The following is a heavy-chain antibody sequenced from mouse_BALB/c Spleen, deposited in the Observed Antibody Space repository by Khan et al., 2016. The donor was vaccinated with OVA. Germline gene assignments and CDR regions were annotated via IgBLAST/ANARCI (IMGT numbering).Heavy chain of an antibody. CDR1: GFTFSSYT. V-gene: IGHV5-6-4*01. CDR3: TNCNYGYFDF. CDR2: INSGGSYT. J-gene: IGHJ1*01. Sequence: EVELVESGGGLVKPGGSLKLSCAASGFTFSSYTMSWVRQTPEKRLEWVATINSGGSYTYYPDSVKGRFTISRDNAKNTLYLQMSRLKSEDTAMYYCTNCNYGYFDFWGAGTTVTVSS.